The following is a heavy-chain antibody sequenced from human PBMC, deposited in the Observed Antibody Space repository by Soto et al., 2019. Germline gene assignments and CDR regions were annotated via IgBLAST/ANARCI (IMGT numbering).Heavy chain of an antibody. CDR3: ARCVEIDRARLNYYCDMDF. D-gene: IGHD5-12*01. CDR1: GYSFTTFY. CDR2: INPSGVSK. J-gene: IGHJ6*02. Sequence: GASVKVSCKASGYSFTTFYVHWVRQAPGQGLEWMGIINPSGVSKSYCQKFEGRVTMTRDTSTSTVYMELSSLRSEDTAVYYCARCVEIDRARLNYYCDMDFWGQGTTVTVSS. V-gene: IGHV1-46*01.